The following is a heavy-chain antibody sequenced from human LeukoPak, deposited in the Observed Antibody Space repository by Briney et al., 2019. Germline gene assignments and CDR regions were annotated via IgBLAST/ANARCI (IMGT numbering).Heavy chain of an antibody. CDR1: GFTFSSYY. CDR3: ARNGLAVAGTDY. D-gene: IGHD6-19*01. CDR2: ISSSGSTI. J-gene: IGHJ4*02. Sequence: PGGSLRLSCAASGFTFSSYYMTWVRQAPGKGLEWVSYISSSGSTIYYADSVKGRFTISRDNAKNSLYLQMNSLRAEDTAVYYCARNGLAVAGTDYWGQGTLVTVSS. V-gene: IGHV3-48*04.